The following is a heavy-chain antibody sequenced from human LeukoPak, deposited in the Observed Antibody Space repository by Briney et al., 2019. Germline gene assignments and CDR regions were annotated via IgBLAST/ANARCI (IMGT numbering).Heavy chain of an antibody. J-gene: IGHJ4*02. Sequence: ASVKVSCKASGYTFTSYDINWVRQATGQGLEWMGWMNPNSGNTGYAQKFQGRVTMTRNTSISTAYMELSSLRSEDTAVYYCARGPVLGYYGSGAGTKIDYWGQGTLVTVSS. CDR2: MNPNSGNT. CDR3: ARGPVLGYYGSGAGTKIDY. V-gene: IGHV1-8*01. CDR1: GYTFTSYD. D-gene: IGHD3-10*01.